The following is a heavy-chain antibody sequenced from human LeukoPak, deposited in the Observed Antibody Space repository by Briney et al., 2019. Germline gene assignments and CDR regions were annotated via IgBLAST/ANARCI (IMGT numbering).Heavy chain of an antibody. Sequence: SETLSLTCTVSGGSISSSSYYWGWIRQPPGKGLEWIGYIYYSGSTYYNPSLKSRVTISVDTSKNQFSLKLSSVTAADTAVYYCARDGEATVTHGAYYYGMDVWGQGTTVTVSS. CDR2: IYYSGST. CDR1: GGSISSSSYY. V-gene: IGHV4-31*03. J-gene: IGHJ6*02. CDR3: ARDGEATVTHGAYYYGMDV. D-gene: IGHD4-17*01.